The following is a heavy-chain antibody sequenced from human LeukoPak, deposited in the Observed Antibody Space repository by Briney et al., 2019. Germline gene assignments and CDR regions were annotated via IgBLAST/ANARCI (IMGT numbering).Heavy chain of an antibody. CDR3: ARPILRYLKGFDP. J-gene: IGHJ5*02. Sequence: ASVKVSCKASGYTSTSYDINWVRQATGQGLEWMGWMNPNSGNTGYAQKFQGRVTMTRNTSISTAYMELSSLRSEDTAVYYCARPILRYLKGFDPWGQGTLVTVSS. V-gene: IGHV1-8*01. CDR2: MNPNSGNT. CDR1: GYTSTSYD. D-gene: IGHD3-9*01.